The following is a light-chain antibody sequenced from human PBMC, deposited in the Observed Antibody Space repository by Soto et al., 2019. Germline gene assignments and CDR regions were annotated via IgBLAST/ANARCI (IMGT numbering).Light chain of an antibody. V-gene: IGLV2-14*01. Sequence: QSVLTQPASVSGSPGKSITISCTGTSSDVGGYNYVSWYQQHPGKAPKLMIYEVSNRPSGVSNRFSGSKSGNTASLTISGLQAEDEADYFCNSYGSTSTRYVFGTGTKLSVL. J-gene: IGLJ1*01. CDR2: EVS. CDR3: NSYGSTSTRYV. CDR1: SSDVGGYNY.